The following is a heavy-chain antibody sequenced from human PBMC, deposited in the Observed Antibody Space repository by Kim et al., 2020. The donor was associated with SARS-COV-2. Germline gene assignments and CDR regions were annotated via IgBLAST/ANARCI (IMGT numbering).Heavy chain of an antibody. Sequence: ASVKVSCRASGYTFTNYFMHWVRQAPGQGLEWMGIINPSGGGTTYAQKFQGRITITRDTSTSTVYLEVSSLRSDDTAVYYCARRKADSAKNFDYWGQGTLVTVSS. V-gene: IGHV1-46*01. CDR2: INPSGGGT. CDR1: GYTFTNYF. J-gene: IGHJ4*02. D-gene: IGHD2-15*01. CDR3: ARRKADSAKNFDY.